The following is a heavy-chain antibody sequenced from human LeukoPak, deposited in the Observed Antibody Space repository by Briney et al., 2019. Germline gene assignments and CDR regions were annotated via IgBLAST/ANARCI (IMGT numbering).Heavy chain of an antibody. Sequence: SQTLSFTRAVSDGSMSSDAWTWIRQPPGMALEWIGYIYHSGSAYYNPSLKSRVTISLDRSKNQFSLKLGSMTAADTAFYYCARSYGPYQIDSWGQGTLVTVPS. D-gene: IGHD2-2*01. J-gene: IGHJ4*02. CDR3: ARSYGPYQIDS. CDR2: IYHSGSA. CDR1: DGSMSSDA. V-gene: IGHV4-30-2*01.